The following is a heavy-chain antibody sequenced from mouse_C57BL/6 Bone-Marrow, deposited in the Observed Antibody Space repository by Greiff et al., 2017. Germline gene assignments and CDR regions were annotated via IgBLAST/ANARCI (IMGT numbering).Heavy chain of an antibody. V-gene: IGHV3-6*01. Sequence: DVQLQESGPGLVKPSQSLSLTCSVTGYSITSGYYWNWIRQFPGNKLEWMGYISYDGSNNYNPSLKNRISITRDTSKNQFFLKLNSVTTEDTATYYCARSYYDYDVWGQGTTLTVSS. J-gene: IGHJ2*01. D-gene: IGHD2-4*01. CDR1: GYSITSGYY. CDR2: ISYDGSN. CDR3: ARSYYDYDV.